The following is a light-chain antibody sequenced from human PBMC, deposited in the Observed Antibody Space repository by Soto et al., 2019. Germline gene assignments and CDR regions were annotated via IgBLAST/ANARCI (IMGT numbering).Light chain of an antibody. J-gene: IGLJ2*01. Sequence: QSALTQPASVSGSPGQSISISCTGTSSDVGDYNYVSWYQQHPGKAPKLMIYDVSNRPSGVSNRFSGSKSGNTASLTISGLQAEDEADYYCSSYTRSSTPAVFGGGTKLTVL. CDR2: DVS. CDR3: SSYTRSSTPAV. V-gene: IGLV2-14*01. CDR1: SSDVGDYNY.